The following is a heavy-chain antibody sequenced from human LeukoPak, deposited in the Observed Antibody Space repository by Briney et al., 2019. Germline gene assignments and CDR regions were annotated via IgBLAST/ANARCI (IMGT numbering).Heavy chain of an antibody. CDR1: GGSINSSSSY. Sequence: SEALSLTCTVSGGSINSSSSYWGWIRQPPGKGLEWIGSIYYIGSSRYNSSLKSRVTMSVDTSKSQFSLQLSSVTAADTAVYYCAKVGSSGHFDSWGQGTLVIVSP. J-gene: IGHJ4*02. V-gene: IGHV4-39*07. CDR3: AKVGSSGHFDS. CDR2: IYYIGSS. D-gene: IGHD5-12*01.